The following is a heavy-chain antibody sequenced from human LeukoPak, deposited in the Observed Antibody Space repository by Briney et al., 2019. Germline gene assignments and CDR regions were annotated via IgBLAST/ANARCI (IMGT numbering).Heavy chain of an antibody. D-gene: IGHD3-10*01. Sequence: GRSLRLSCAASGFTFSSYGMHSVRQAPGKGLEWVAVIWYDGSNKYYADSVKGRFTISRDNSKNTLYLQMNSLRAEDTAMYYCARDSTVRGVIMDYWGQGTLVTVSS. J-gene: IGHJ4*02. V-gene: IGHV3-33*01. CDR1: GFTFSSYG. CDR3: ARDSTVRGVIMDY. CDR2: IWYDGSNK.